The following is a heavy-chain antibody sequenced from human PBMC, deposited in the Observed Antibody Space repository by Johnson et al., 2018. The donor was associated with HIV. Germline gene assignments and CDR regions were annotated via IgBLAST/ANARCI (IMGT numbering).Heavy chain of an antibody. J-gene: IGHJ3*02. Sequence: QVLLVESGGGLVQPGGSLRLSCAASGFTFSSYGMHWVRQAPGKGLEWVTFIRYDGSNKYYADSVKGRFTISRDNSKNTLYLQMNSLRAEAMAGYYCAKDRGYGGKLDAFDIWGQGTMVTVSA. CDR1: GFTFSSYG. D-gene: IGHD4-23*01. CDR3: AKDRGYGGKLDAFDI. V-gene: IGHV3-30*02. CDR2: IRYDGSNK.